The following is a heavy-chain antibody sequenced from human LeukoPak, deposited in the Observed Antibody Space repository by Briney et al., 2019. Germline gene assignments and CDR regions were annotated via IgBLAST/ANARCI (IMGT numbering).Heavy chain of an antibody. CDR3: ARTVDTAMGYFDY. CDR1: GGSISSYY. CDR2: IYYSGST. D-gene: IGHD5-18*01. Sequence: PSETLSLTCTVSGGSISSYYWSWIRQPPGKGLEWIGYIYYSGSTNYNPSLKSRVTTSVDTSKNQFSLKLSSVTAADTAVYYCARTVDTAMGYFDYWGQGTLVTVSS. V-gene: IGHV4-59*01. J-gene: IGHJ4*02.